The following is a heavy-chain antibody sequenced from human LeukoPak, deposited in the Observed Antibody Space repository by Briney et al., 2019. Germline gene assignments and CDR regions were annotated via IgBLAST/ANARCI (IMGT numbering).Heavy chain of an antibody. CDR1: GFTVSSNY. CDR3: AREYLDYGDPEGDY. V-gene: IGHV3-53*01. J-gene: IGHJ4*02. Sequence: PGGSLRLSCAASGFTVSSNYMSWVRQAPGKGLEWVSVIYSGGSTYYADSVKGRFTISRDNSKNTLYLQTNSLRAEDTAVYYCAREYLDYGDPEGDYWGQGTLVTVSS. D-gene: IGHD4-17*01. CDR2: IYSGGST.